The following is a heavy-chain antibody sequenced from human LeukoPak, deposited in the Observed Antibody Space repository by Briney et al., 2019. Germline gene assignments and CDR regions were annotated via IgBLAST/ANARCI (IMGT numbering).Heavy chain of an antibody. D-gene: IGHD5-12*01. Sequence: GGSLRPACAASGFTFSSYWMSWVRQAPGKGLEGVASIKPDGSDKNYVDSVKGRFTISRDNAKNSLYLQVNSPRAEDTAVYYCATYSGPSGASYYWGQATLATVSS. CDR1: GFTFSSYW. CDR2: IKPDGSDK. CDR3: ATYSGPSGASYY. V-gene: IGHV3-7*01. J-gene: IGHJ4*02.